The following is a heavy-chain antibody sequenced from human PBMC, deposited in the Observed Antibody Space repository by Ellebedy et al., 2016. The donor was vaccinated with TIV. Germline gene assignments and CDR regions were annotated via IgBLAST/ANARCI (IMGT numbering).Heavy chain of an antibody. CDR2: ISYDGSNK. CDR1: GFTFSSYA. V-gene: IGHV3-30*04. J-gene: IGHJ4*02. CDR3: AREVHYSSSWYDY. D-gene: IGHD6-13*01. Sequence: GESLKISCAASGFTFSSYAMHWVRQAPGKGLEWVAVISYDGSNKYYADSVKGRFTISRDNSKNTLYLQMNSLRAEDTAVYYCAREVHYSSSWYDYWGQGTLVTVSS.